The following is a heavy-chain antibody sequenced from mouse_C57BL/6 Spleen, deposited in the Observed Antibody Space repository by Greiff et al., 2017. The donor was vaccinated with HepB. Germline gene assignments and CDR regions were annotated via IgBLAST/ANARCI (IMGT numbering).Heavy chain of an antibody. J-gene: IGHJ2*01. Sequence: EVQLVESGGDLVKPGGSLKLSCAASGFTFSSYGMSWVRQTPDKRLEWVATISSGGSYTYYPDSVKGRFTISRDNAKNTLYLQMSSLKSEDTAMYYCARRELGPPDYWGQGTTLTVSS. CDR1: GFTFSSYG. CDR2: ISSGGSYT. V-gene: IGHV5-6*01. D-gene: IGHD4-1*01. CDR3: ARRELGPPDY.